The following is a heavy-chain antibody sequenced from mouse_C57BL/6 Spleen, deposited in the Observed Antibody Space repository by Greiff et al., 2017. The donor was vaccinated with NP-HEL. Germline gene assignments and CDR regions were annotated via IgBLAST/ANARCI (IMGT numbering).Heavy chain of an antibody. CDR2: IDPSDSYT. J-gene: IGHJ2*01. D-gene: IGHD1-1*01. CDR3: ARGDYYGSSGYFDY. CDR1: GYTFTSYW. V-gene: IGHV1-59*01. Sequence: QVQLQQSGAELVRPGTSVKLSCKASGYTFTSYWMHWVKQRPGQGLEWIGVIDPSDSYTNYNQKFKGKATLTVDTSSSTAYMQLSSLTSEDSAVYYCARGDYYGSSGYFDYWGQGTTLTVAS.